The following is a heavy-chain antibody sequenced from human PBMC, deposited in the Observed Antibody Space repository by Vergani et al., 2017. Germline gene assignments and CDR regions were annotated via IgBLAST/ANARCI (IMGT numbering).Heavy chain of an antibody. CDR1: GGSINSHNYY. Sequence: QVQLQESGPGLVKPSQTLSLTCTVSGGSINSHNYYWSWIRQPAGKGLEWIGRIHTSGSTNYNPSLKSRFTMSEDTSKNQFSLNLTSVTAADTAVYFCARGSCLGGSCYKPLFDYWVQGILVTVSS. CDR3: ARGSCLGGSCYKPLFDY. J-gene: IGHJ4*02. CDR2: IHTSGST. D-gene: IGHD2-15*01. V-gene: IGHV4-61*02.